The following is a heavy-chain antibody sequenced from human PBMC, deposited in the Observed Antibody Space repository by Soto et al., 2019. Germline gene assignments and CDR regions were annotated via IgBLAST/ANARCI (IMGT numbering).Heavy chain of an antibody. V-gene: IGHV3-64D*08. Sequence: EVQLVESGGGLVQPGGSLRLSCSGSGLTFSTYGLHWVRQTPGKGLEYLSSISNNGGTTGYADSVKGRFTISRDNSNNNLYLQKSSLTAEDTAVYYCVKDKGATIKKVTKDGWGQGTSVTGSS. CDR2: ISNNGGTT. J-gene: IGHJ6*01. CDR3: VKDKGATIKKVTKDG. CDR1: GLTFSTYG. D-gene: IGHD4-17*01.